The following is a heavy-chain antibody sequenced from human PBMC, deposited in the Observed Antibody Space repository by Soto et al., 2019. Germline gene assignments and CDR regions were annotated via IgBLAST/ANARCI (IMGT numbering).Heavy chain of an antibody. CDR3: ANVLMGRSFYHYYAMDV. CDR1: GFTFSSYA. D-gene: IGHD1-26*01. Sequence: PGGSLRLSCAASGFTFSSYAMSWVRQTPGKGLEWVSTLSGSGGTTYYADSVKGQFTISRDNSKSTLYLQMNSLRAEDTAVYYCANVLMGRSFYHYYAMDVWGQGTTVTVSS. J-gene: IGHJ6*02. V-gene: IGHV3-23*01. CDR2: LSGSGGTT.